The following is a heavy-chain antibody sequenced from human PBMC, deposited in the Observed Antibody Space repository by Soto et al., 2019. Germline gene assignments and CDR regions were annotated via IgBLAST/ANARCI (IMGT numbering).Heavy chain of an antibody. D-gene: IGHD3-9*01. CDR2: IYYSGST. Sequence: QLQLQESGPGLVKPSETLSLTCTVSGGSISSSSYYWGWIRQPPGKGLEWIGSIYYSGSTYYNPSLKSRVTISVDTSKNQFSLKLSSVTAADTAVYYCGGNNDILKGRYYYYMDVWGKGTTVTVSS. V-gene: IGHV4-39*01. CDR3: GGNNDILKGRYYYYMDV. J-gene: IGHJ6*03. CDR1: GGSISSSSYY.